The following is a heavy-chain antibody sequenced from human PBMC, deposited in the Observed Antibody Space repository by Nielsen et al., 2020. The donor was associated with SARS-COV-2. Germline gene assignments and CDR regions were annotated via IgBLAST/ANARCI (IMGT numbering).Heavy chain of an antibody. CDR1: GFTFSDYY. J-gene: IGHJ3*02. CDR2: ISGSGGST. Sequence: ESLKISCAASGFTFSDYYMSWIRQAPGKGLEWVSAISGSGGSTYYADSVKGRFTISRDNSKNTLYLQMNSLRAEDTAVYYCAKEGYYYGSGGDAFDIWGQGTMVTVSS. D-gene: IGHD3-10*01. CDR3: AKEGYYYGSGGDAFDI. V-gene: IGHV3-23*01.